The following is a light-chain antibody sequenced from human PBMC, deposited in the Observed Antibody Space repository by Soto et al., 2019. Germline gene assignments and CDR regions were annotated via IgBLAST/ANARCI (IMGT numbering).Light chain of an antibody. CDR2: GAS. CDR3: QQYNNWPVT. J-gene: IGKJ4*01. Sequence: VMPQSPATLSVSTGERVSLSCRASQSVNSKLAWYQQKVGQTPRLLIHGASTRATGIAARFSGSGSGTEFTLTISGLQSEDFATYYCQQYNNWPVTFGGGTKVDIK. CDR1: QSVNSK. V-gene: IGKV3D-15*01.